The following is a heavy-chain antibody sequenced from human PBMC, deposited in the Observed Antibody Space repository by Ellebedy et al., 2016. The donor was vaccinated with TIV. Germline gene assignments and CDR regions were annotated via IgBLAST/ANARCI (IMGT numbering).Heavy chain of an antibody. CDR1: GYTFTSYG. D-gene: IGHD6-19*01. Sequence: AASVKVSCKASGYTFTSYGISWVRQAPGQGLKWMGWISAYNGNTNYAQKLQGRVTMTTDTSTSTAYMELRSLRSDDTAVYYCARDILRLVLAYWGQGTLVTVSS. V-gene: IGHV1-18*04. J-gene: IGHJ4*02. CDR2: ISAYNGNT. CDR3: ARDILRLVLAY.